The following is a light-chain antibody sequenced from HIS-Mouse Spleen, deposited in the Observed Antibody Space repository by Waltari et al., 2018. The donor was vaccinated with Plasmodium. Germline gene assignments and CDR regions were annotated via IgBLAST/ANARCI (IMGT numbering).Light chain of an antibody. CDR1: SSDFGGYNY. CDR2: DVS. CDR3: CSYAGSYTWV. V-gene: IGLV2-11*01. J-gene: IGLJ3*02. Sequence: QSALTQPRSVSGSLGQSVTISCNGTSSDFGGYNYVYWYQQHPGKAPKLMIYDVSKRPSGVPDRFSGSKSGNTASLTISGLQAEDEADYYCCSYAGSYTWVFGGGTKLTVL.